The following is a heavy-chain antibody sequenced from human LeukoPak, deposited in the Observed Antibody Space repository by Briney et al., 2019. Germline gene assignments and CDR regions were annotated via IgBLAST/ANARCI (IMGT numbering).Heavy chain of an antibody. D-gene: IGHD1-26*01. Sequence: RTSETLSLTCTVSGGSISSGDYYWRWIRQPPGKGLEWIGYIYYSGSTYYNPSLKSRVTISVDTSKNQFSLKLSSVTAADTAVYYCASETVYSGSYQYFQHWGQGTLVTVSS. CDR1: GGSISSGDYY. V-gene: IGHV4-30-4*08. CDR2: IYYSGST. J-gene: IGHJ1*01. CDR3: ASETVYSGSYQYFQH.